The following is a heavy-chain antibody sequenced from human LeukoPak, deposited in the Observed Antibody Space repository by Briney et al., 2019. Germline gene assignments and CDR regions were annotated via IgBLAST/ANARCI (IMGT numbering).Heavy chain of an antibody. CDR3: ARDRAYGKFYYDY. CDR2: IYSGVTT. CDR1: GFIVSNYY. J-gene: IGHJ4*02. Sequence: GGSLRLSCAASGFIVSNYYMSWVRQAPGKGLEWVSVIYSGVTTYYADSVKGRFTISRDNSKNTLHLQMNSLRAEDTAIYYCARDRAYGKFYYDYWGQGTLVTVSS. V-gene: IGHV3-66*01. D-gene: IGHD5-12*01.